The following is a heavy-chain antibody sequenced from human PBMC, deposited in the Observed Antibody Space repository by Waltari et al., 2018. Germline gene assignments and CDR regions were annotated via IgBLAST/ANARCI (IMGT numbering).Heavy chain of an antibody. V-gene: IGHV4-38-2*02. CDR3: ARDREGRSYGPYNWFDP. CDR1: GYSISSGYY. CDR2: IYHSGST. D-gene: IGHD1-26*01. Sequence: QVQLQESGPGLVKPSETLSLTCAVSGYSISSGYYWGWLRQPPGKGLEWIGSIYHSGSTYYTPSLKSRVTISVDTSKNQFSLKLSSVTAADTAVYYCARDREGRSYGPYNWFDPWGQGTLVTVSS. J-gene: IGHJ5*02.